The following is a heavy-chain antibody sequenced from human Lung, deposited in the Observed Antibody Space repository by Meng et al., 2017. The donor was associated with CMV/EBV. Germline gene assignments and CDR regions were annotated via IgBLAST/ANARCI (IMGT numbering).Heavy chain of an antibody. J-gene: IGHJ4*02. D-gene: IGHD6-13*01. CDR2: IYYSGST. Sequence: QVQLQQWGAGLLKPSETLSLTCAVSGDSISSFYWSWIRQPPGKGLEWIGYIYYSGSTNYNPSLESRVTISVDTSKNQFSLKLRSVTAADTAVYYCARRGSSWYFLDYWGQGTLVTVSS. V-gene: IGHV4-59*08. CDR1: GDSISSFY. CDR3: ARRGSSWYFLDY.